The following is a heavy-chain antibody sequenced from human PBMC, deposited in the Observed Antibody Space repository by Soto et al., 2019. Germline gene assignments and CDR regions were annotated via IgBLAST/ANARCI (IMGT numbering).Heavy chain of an antibody. CDR1: GFTFSNYA. D-gene: IGHD2-2*01. CDR2: ISGSGGSA. J-gene: IGHJ5*02. Sequence: GGSLRLSCAASGFTFSNYAMTWVRQGPGKGLEWVSAISGSGGSAYYADSVKGRFTISRDNSKNTLYLQMNSLRADDSGVYYCAKDPYSGVLVPVAIGFDPWGPGTLVTVSS. CDR3: AKDPYSGVLVPVAIGFDP. V-gene: IGHV3-23*01.